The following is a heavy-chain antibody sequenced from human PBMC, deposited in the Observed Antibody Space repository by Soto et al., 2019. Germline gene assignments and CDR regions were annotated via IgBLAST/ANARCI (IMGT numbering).Heavy chain of an antibody. V-gene: IGHV4-39*01. CDR2: IFYLGSS. D-gene: IGHD3-3*02. Sequence: SETLSLTCTVSGDSIISSDFYWGWVRQPPGKGLEWIGSIFYLGSSYYNPSLKSRVTMSVDTSKNQFSLRLRSVTAAGTALYFCARHSLALRKNNWFDPWGQGIMVTVSS. CDR1: GDSIISSDFY. CDR3: ARHSLALRKNNWFDP. J-gene: IGHJ5*02.